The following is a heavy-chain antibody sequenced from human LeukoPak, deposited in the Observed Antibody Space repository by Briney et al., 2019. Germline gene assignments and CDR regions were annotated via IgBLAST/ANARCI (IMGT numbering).Heavy chain of an antibody. D-gene: IGHD2-15*01. CDR1: GGSISSGGYY. CDR3: ARGEGYCSGGSCYFDAFDI. CDR2: IYYSGST. Sequence: SQTLSLTCTVSGGSISSGGYYWSWIRQHPGKGLEWIGYIYYSGSTYYNPSLKSRVTISADTSKNQFSLKLSSVTAADTAVYYCARGEGYCSGGSCYFDAFDIWGQGTMVTVSS. V-gene: IGHV4-31*03. J-gene: IGHJ3*02.